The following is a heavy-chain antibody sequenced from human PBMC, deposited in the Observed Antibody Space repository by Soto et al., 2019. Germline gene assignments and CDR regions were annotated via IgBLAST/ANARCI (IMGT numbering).Heavy chain of an antibody. V-gene: IGHV3-33*01. Sequence: GGSLRLSCAASGFTFSRYGMHWIRQALGKGLEWVAIIWFDGSNKNYADSVKGRFTISRDNSKNTLYLEMNSLRAEDTAVYYCASVNGDYVFDYWGQGTQVTVSS. J-gene: IGHJ4*02. CDR1: GFTFSRYG. CDR3: ASVNGDYVFDY. D-gene: IGHD4-17*01. CDR2: IWFDGSNK.